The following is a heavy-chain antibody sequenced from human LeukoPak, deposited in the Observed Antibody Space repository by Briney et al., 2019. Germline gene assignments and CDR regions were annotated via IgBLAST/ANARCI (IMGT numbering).Heavy chain of an antibody. CDR2: IRKKTFGGTP. CDR1: GFTFDDYP. V-gene: IGHV3-49*03. D-gene: IGHD6-19*01. J-gene: IGHJ4*02. Sequence: GGSLRLSCTGSGFTFDDYPVNWFRQAPGKGLEWVGLIRKKTFGGTPEYAASVKDRFTISRDDSKSIAFLQMNSLKTEDTALYYCSSAVAAVDHWGQGTLVTVSS. CDR3: SSAVAAVDH.